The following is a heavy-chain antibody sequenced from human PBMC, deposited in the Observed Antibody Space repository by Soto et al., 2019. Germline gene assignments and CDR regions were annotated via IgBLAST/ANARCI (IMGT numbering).Heavy chain of an antibody. CDR2: IYYSGNA. CDR3: ATLPPRIVVSLLPIPT. J-gene: IGHJ5*02. V-gene: IGHV4-39*07. CDR1: GGSISSSSYY. D-gene: IGHD2-21*01. Sequence: PSETLSLTCTVSGGSISSSSYYWGWIRQPPGKGLEWIGSIYYSGNAYYNPSLKRRVTISVDTAKNQFSLKLSSVTAADTAVYYCATLPPRIVVSLLPIPTWGQGILVTVSS.